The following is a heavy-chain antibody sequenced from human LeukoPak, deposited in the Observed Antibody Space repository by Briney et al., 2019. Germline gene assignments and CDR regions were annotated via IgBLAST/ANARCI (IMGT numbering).Heavy chain of an antibody. CDR2: INPSGGST. V-gene: IGHV1-46*01. Sequence: ASVKVSCKASGYTFTSYYMHWVRQAPGQGLEWMGIINPSGGSTSYAQKFQGRVTITRDTSASTAYMELSSLRSEDTAVYYCASSTVVTPYYYYYYGMDVWGQGTTVTVSS. D-gene: IGHD4-23*01. CDR3: ASSTVVTPYYYYYYGMDV. CDR1: GYTFTSYY. J-gene: IGHJ6*02.